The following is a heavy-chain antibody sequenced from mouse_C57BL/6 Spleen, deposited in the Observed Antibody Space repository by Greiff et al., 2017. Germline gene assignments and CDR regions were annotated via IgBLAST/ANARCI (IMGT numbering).Heavy chain of an antibody. CDR1: GYTFTSYG. Sequence: VQLQQSGAELARPGASVKLSCKASGYTFTSYGISWVKQRTGQGLEWIGELYPRSGNPSYNQKFKGQATLTEDKSSSTAYMELRILTSEDSAVYFCARPGDYSYFDVWGTGTTVTVSS. CDR3: ARPGDYSYFDV. V-gene: IGHV1-81*01. J-gene: IGHJ1*03. CDR2: LYPRSGNP.